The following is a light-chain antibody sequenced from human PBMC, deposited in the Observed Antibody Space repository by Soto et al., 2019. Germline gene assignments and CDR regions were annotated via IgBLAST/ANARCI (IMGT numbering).Light chain of an antibody. CDR3: QQGYKTPYT. V-gene: IGKV1-39*01. CDR2: TAS. Sequence: DIQMTQSPSSLSASVGDRVTITCRAGQSISSSLNWYQQKPGKAPKLLIYTASFLQGGVPSRFSGSGSGTDFNLTITSLQREDFATYSCQQGYKTPYTFGQGTKVDIK. CDR1: QSISSS. J-gene: IGKJ2*01.